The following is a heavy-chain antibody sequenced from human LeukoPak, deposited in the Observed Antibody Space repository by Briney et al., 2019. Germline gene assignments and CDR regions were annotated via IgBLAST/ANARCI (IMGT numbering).Heavy chain of an antibody. CDR2: IYYSGST. Sequence: NTSETLSLTCTVSGGSISSHSWGWIRQPPGKGLEWIGSIYYSGSTYYNPSLKSRVTISVDTSKNQFSLKLSSVTAADTAVYYCARANVQSDWNSPFDYWGQGTLVTVSS. J-gene: IGHJ4*02. V-gene: IGHV4-59*11. D-gene: IGHD1-7*01. CDR1: GGSISSHS. CDR3: ARANVQSDWNSPFDY.